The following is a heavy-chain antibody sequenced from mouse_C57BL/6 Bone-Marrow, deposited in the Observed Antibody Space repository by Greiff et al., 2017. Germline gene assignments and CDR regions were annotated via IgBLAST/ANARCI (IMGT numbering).Heavy chain of an antibody. CDR3: AKSKLLFDY. CDR2: ISSGSSTI. J-gene: IGHJ2*01. D-gene: IGHD2-12*01. Sequence: DVHLVESGGGLVKPGGSLKLSCAASGFTFSDYGMHWVRQAPEKGLEWVAYISSGSSTIYYADTVKGRFTISREHAKNTLFLQMTSLRSEDTAMYYCAKSKLLFDYWGQGTTLTVYS. V-gene: IGHV5-17*01. CDR1: GFTFSDYG.